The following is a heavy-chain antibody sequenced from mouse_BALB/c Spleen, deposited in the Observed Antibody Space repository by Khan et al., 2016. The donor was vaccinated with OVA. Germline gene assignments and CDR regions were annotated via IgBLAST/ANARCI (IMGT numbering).Heavy chain of an antibody. Sequence: QVQLQQPGAELVRPGTSVKVSCKASGYAFTDYLIEWLKQRPGQGLEWIGVINPGSGGTHYNEKFMDRATLTADKSSSTAYMQLSSLTSDDSAVYVCSRSGYGFGAYWGPGTLVTVSA. CDR2: INPGSGGT. V-gene: IGHV1-54*01. D-gene: IGHD3-2*02. CDR3: SRSGYGFGAY. CDR1: GYAFTDYL. J-gene: IGHJ3*01.